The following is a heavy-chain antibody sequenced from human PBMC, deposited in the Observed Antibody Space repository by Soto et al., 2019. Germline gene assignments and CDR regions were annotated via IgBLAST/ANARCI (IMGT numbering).Heavy chain of an antibody. CDR1: GGSISSYY. CDR2: VHHSWAS. CDR3: ARQGFGPLNGVVDV. Sequence: QVQLQESGPGLVKPSETLSLSCTVSGGSISSYYWSWFRQSPGKRMEWIGYVHHSWASSYNPSLQSRVAISLDTSKRQLSLKVTSVTATDTAVYYCARQGFGPLNGVVDVWGQGNTVTVSS. D-gene: IGHD3-10*01. V-gene: IGHV4-59*08. J-gene: IGHJ6*02.